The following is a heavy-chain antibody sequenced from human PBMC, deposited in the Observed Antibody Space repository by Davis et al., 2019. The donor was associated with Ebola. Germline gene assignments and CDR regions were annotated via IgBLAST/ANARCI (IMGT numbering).Heavy chain of an antibody. D-gene: IGHD6-13*01. J-gene: IGHJ4*02. CDR1: GFTLSDNY. CDR2: IKSKTDGGTT. CDR3: TTDTNTIAENASGY. Sequence: PGGSLRLSCAASGFTLSDNYMDWVRQTPGKGLEWVARIKSKTDGGTTDYAAPVKGRFTISRDDSKNTLYLQMNSLKTEDTAVYYCTTDTNTIAENASGYWGQGTLVTVSS. V-gene: IGHV3-15*01.